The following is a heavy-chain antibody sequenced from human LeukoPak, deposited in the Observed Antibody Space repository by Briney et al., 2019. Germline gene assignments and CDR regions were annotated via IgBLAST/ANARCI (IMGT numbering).Heavy chain of an antibody. CDR2: IIPIYGTT. V-gene: IGHV1-69*06. J-gene: IGHJ6*03. D-gene: IGHD6-13*01. CDR3: ARVVGLTGYSSSWYSGYYYYMDV. CDR1: GGTFSSYA. Sequence: AVKVSCNASGGTFSSYAISWVRQAPGQGLEWMGGIIPIYGTTNYAQKFQDRVTITADKSTSTAYMELSSLRSEDTAVYYCARVVGLTGYSSSWYSGYYYYMDVLGKGTTVTVSS.